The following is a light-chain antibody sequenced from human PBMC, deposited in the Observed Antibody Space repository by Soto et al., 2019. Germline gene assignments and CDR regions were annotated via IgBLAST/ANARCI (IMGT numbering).Light chain of an antibody. CDR1: SSDVGGYKY. J-gene: IGLJ1*01. CDR2: EVS. Sequence: QPVLTQPPSASGSPGQSVTISCTGTSSDVGGYKYVSWYQHHPGKAPKLMIYEVSRRPSGVPDRFSGSKSGNTASLTVSGLQAEDEADYYCCSSADNSHYVFGTGTKLTVL. V-gene: IGLV2-8*01. CDR3: CSSADNSHYV.